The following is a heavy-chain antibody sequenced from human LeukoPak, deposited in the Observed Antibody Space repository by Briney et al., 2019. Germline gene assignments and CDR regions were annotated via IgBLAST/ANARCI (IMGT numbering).Heavy chain of an antibody. D-gene: IGHD6-13*01. CDR1: GYNFSNFG. CDR3: ARRERSMAPAGDY. Sequence: GASVKVFCKVSGYNFSNFGITWVRQAPGQGLEWMGWISAYNGHTNYAQNLQGRVTLTTDTSTYTAYMELMSLRSDDTAIYYCARRERSMAPAGDYWGQGTLVTVSS. V-gene: IGHV1-18*01. J-gene: IGHJ4*02. CDR2: ISAYNGHT.